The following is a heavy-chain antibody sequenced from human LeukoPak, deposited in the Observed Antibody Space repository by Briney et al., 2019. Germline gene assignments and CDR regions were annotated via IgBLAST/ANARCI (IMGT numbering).Heavy chain of an antibody. Sequence: GGSLRLSCAASGFTFSSYWMSWVRQAPGKGLEWVANIKQDGCEKYYVDSVKGRFTISRDNAKNSLYLQMNSLRAEDTAVYYCARGYMVRGVIIPFWGQGTLVTVSS. CDR3: ARGYMVRGVIIPF. V-gene: IGHV3-7*01. J-gene: IGHJ4*02. CDR1: GFTFSSYW. D-gene: IGHD3-10*01. CDR2: IKQDGCEK.